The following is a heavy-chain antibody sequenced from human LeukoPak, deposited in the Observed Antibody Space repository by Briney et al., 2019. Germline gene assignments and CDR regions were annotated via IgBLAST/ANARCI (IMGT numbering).Heavy chain of an antibody. V-gene: IGHV4-39*07. CDR3: ARDRPFDEVSYDFWSGYYPSYYMDV. J-gene: IGHJ6*03. Sequence: SETLSLTCTASGGSISSSSYYWGWIRQPPGKGLEWIGSIYYSGSTYYNPSLKSRVTIPVDTSKNQFSLKLSSVTAADTAVYYCARDRPFDEVSYDFWSGYYPSYYMDVWGKGTTVTVSS. D-gene: IGHD3-3*01. CDR2: IYYSGST. CDR1: GGSISSSSYY.